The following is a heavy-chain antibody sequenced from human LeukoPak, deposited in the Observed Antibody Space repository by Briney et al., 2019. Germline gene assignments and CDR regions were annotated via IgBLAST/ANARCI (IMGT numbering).Heavy chain of an antibody. CDR2: ISGSGGST. Sequence: GGSLRLSCAASGFTFSSYAKSWVRQAPGKGLEWVSAISGSGGSTYYADSVKGRFTISRDNSKNTLYLQMNSLRAEDTAVYYCAKGYCSSTSCYKLDYWGQGTLVTVSS. J-gene: IGHJ4*02. CDR3: AKGYCSSTSCYKLDY. CDR1: GFTFSSYA. V-gene: IGHV3-23*01. D-gene: IGHD2-2*02.